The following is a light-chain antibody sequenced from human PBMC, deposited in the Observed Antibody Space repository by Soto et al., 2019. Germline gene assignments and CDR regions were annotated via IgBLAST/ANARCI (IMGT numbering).Light chain of an antibody. J-gene: IGLJ2*01. CDR2: EVF. CDR3: CSYAGRATYV. CDR1: SGDVGSYNL. V-gene: IGLV2-23*02. Sequence: QSVLTQPASVSGSPGQSITISCTGHSGDVGSYNLVSWYQQYPGKAPKLIIFEVFKRPSGVSHRFSGSKSGNTASLTISGLQADDEANYYCCSYAGRATYVFGGGTKLTVL.